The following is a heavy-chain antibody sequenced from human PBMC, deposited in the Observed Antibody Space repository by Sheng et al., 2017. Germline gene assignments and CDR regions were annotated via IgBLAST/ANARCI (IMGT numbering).Heavy chain of an antibody. J-gene: IGHJ4*02. CDR1: GFTFSTYG. CDR3: AKDKSMQTFYFDY. CDR2: IRFDGSNK. Sequence: QVQLVESGGGVVQPGGSLRLSCAASGFTFSTYGMHWGRQAPGKGLEWVAFIRFDGSNKYYADSVKGRFTISRDNSKNTLYLQMNSLRAEDTAVYYCAKDKSMQTFYFDYWGQGTLVTVSS. D-gene: IGHD2-8*01. V-gene: IGHV3-30*02.